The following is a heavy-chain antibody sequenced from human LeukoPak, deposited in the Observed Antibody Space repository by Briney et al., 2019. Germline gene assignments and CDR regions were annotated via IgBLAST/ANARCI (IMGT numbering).Heavy chain of an antibody. Sequence: SETLSLTCTVSGYSISSGFHWDWIRQPPGKGLEWIGNVYHNGSTYYNPSLKGRVTVSADTSKNHFSLKLGSVTAADTAVYYCAREVGWLHPQGAFDIWGQGTMVTVSS. CDR3: AREVGWLHPQGAFDI. J-gene: IGHJ3*02. D-gene: IGHD5-12*01. CDR2: VYHNGST. CDR1: GYSISSGFH. V-gene: IGHV4-38-2*02.